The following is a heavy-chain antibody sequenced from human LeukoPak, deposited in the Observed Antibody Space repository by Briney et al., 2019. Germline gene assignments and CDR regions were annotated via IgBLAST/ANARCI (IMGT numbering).Heavy chain of an antibody. CDR3: ARAGGFFSPFGY. V-gene: IGHV4-31*03. Sequence: PSETLSLTCTVSGGSISSGGYYWSWIRQHPGDGLEWIGYIYYSGSTYYNPSLKSRVTISIDTSKNQFSLKLGSVTAADTAVYYCARAGGFFSPFGYWGQGTLVTVSS. CDR1: GGSISSGGYY. CDR2: IYYSGST. J-gene: IGHJ4*02. D-gene: IGHD3-16*01.